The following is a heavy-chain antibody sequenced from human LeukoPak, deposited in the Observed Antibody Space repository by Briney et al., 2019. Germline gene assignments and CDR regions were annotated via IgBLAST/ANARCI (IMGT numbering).Heavy chain of an antibody. CDR3: ARGLRQWLVAGNYYFDY. Sequence: SETLSPTCAVYGGSFSGYYWSWIRQPPGKGLEWIGEINHSGSTNYNPSLKSRVTISVDTSKNQFSLKLSSVTAADTAVYYCARGLRQWLVAGNYYFDYWGQGTLVTVSS. V-gene: IGHV4-34*01. J-gene: IGHJ4*02. CDR1: GGSFSGYY. D-gene: IGHD6-19*01. CDR2: INHSGST.